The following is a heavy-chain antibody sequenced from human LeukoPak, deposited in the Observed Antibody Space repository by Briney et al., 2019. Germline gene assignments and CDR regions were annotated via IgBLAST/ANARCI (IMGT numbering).Heavy chain of an antibody. CDR1: GYRFTNYW. CDR3: ATGYCSGGSCYSEKNFDY. CDR2: IYPGDSDT. D-gene: IGHD2-15*01. Sequence: GESLKISCKGSGYRFTNYWIGWVRQMPGKGLEWMGIIYPGDSDTRYSPSFQGQVTISADKSISTAYLQWSSLKASDTAMYYCATGYCSGGSCYSEKNFDYWGQGTLVTVSS. V-gene: IGHV5-51*01. J-gene: IGHJ4*02.